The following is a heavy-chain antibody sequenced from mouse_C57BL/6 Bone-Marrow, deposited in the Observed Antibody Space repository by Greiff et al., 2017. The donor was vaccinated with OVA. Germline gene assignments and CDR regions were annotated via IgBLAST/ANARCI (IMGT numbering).Heavy chain of an antibody. CDR1: GYTFTGYW. D-gene: IGHD2-5*01. CDR3: ARESNYDGGAE. CDR2: ILPGSGST. J-gene: IGHJ3*01. Sequence: QVQLQQSGAELMKPGASVKLSCKATGYTFTGYWIEWVKQRPGHGLEWIGEILPGSGSTNYNEKFKGTATFTADTSSNPAYMQLTSLSTEDSALFDCARESNYDGGAEWGKGSVVTVAA. V-gene: IGHV1-9*01.